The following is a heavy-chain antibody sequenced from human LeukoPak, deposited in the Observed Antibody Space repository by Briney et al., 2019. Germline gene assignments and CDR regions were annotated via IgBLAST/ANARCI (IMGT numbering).Heavy chain of an antibody. CDR3: ARDEESGWYSHWFDP. J-gene: IGHJ5*02. Sequence: SGGSLRLSCAASGFTFSSYEMNWVRQAPGKGLEWVSYISSSGSTIYYADSVKGRFTISRDNAKNSLYLQMNSLRAEDTAVYYCARDEESGWYSHWFDPWGQGTLVTVSS. V-gene: IGHV3-48*03. CDR2: ISSSGSTI. CDR1: GFTFSSYE. D-gene: IGHD6-19*01.